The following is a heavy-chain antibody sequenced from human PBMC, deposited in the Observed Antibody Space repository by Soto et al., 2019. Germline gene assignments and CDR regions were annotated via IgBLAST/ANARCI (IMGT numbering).Heavy chain of an antibody. J-gene: IGHJ6*02. D-gene: IGHD3-10*01. CDR3: AKDGRFRDTYYYYYYGMDV. CDR1: GFTFSSYG. CDR2: ISYDGSNK. Sequence: GGSLRLSCAASGFTFSSYGMHWVRQAPGKGLEWVAVISYDGSNKYYADSVKGRFTISRDNSKNTLYLQMNSLRAEDTAVYYWAKDGRFRDTYYYYYYGMDVWGQGTTVTVSS. V-gene: IGHV3-30*18.